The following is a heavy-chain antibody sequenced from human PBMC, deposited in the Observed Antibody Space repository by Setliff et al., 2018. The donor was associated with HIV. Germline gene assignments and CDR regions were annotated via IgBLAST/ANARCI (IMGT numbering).Heavy chain of an antibody. CDR2: VYVPGTI. J-gene: IGHJ3*02. V-gene: IGHV4-61*02. D-gene: IGHD3-16*01. CDR3: ARDGAKTSAFEI. CDR1: GFSISTNSYA. Sequence: SETLSLTCSVSGFSISTNSYAWAYVRQSAGKGLEYIGRVYVPGTIDYSPSLESRATIFLDASKNQLSLNLTSVTAADTAVYYCARDGAKTSAFEIWGQGTVVTVSS.